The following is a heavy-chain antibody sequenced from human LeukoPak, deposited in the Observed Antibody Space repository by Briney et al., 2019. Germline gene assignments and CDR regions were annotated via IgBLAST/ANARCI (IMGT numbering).Heavy chain of an antibody. CDR2: IYHSGST. Sequence: SQTLSLTCTVSGGSISSGGYYWSWIRQPPGKGLEWIGYIYHSGSTYYNPSLKSRVTISVDRSKNQFSLKLSSVTAADTAVYYCARDEAGTRFDPWGQGTLVTVSS. V-gene: IGHV4-30-2*01. D-gene: IGHD1-1*01. CDR3: ARDEAGTRFDP. CDR1: GGSISSGGYY. J-gene: IGHJ5*02.